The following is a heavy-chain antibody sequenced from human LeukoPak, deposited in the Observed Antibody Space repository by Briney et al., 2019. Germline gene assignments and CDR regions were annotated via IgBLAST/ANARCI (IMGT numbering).Heavy chain of an antibody. J-gene: IGHJ4*02. D-gene: IGHD6-13*01. CDR1: GFTFSSYA. Sequence: GGSLRLSCAASGFTFSSYAMHWVRQAPGKGLEWVAVISYDGSNKYYADSVKGRFTISRDNSKNTLYLQMNSLRAEDTAVYYCAKDVGSSSWSYWGQGTLVTVSS. V-gene: IGHV3-30-3*01. CDR3: AKDVGSSSWSY. CDR2: ISYDGSNK.